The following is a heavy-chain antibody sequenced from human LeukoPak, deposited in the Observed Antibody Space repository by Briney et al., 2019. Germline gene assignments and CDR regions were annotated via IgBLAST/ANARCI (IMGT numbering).Heavy chain of an antibody. J-gene: IGHJ4*02. CDR2: ISGSGGST. D-gene: IGHD6-19*01. Sequence: QPGGSLRLSCVASGFTFSSYAMSWVRQAPGKGLEWVSAISGSGGSTYYADSVKGRFTISRDNSKNTLYLQMNSLRAEDTAVYYCAKDRGLSIAVAGTGYWGQGTLVTVSS. CDR3: AKDRGLSIAVAGTGY. CDR1: GFTFSSYA. V-gene: IGHV3-23*01.